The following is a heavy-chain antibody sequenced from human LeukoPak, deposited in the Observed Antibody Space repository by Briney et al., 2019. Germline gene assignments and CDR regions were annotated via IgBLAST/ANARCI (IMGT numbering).Heavy chain of an antibody. V-gene: IGHV3-48*01. CDR2: ISSSSSTI. D-gene: IGHD3-10*01. J-gene: IGHJ4*02. CDR1: GFTFSSYS. Sequence: GGSLRLSCAASGFTFSSYSMNWVRQAPGKGGEWVSYISSSSSTIYYADCVKGRFTISRDNAKNSLYLQMNSLRAEDTAVYYCARSPYGSGSYFDYWGQGTLVTVSP. CDR3: ARSPYGSGSYFDY.